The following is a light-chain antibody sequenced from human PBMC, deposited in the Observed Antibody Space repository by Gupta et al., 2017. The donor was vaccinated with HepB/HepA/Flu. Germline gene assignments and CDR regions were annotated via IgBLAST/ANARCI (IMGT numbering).Light chain of an antibody. V-gene: IGKV3-11*01. Sequence: DIVLTQSPEILALSPGERATLSCRASQTVSSYLAWYQQKPGQAPRLLIYDVSHRATSIPARFSGGGSGTDFTLTISGLEPEDFAIYYCQQRGKWPLITFGQGTRLEIK. CDR1: QTVSSY. J-gene: IGKJ5*01. CDR3: QQRGKWPLIT. CDR2: DVS.